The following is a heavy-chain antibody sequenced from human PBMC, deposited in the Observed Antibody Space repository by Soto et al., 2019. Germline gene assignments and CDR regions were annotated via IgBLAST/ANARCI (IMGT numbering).Heavy chain of an antibody. D-gene: IGHD1-26*01. CDR2: RYYIGST. CDR3: ARRLGAATPPSMDV. J-gene: IGHJ6*01. Sequence: SDTLALTGTVSDGSIISSSYYCGLIRQPPGKGVEWIWTRYYIGSTCYNPSRKSGVPISVDTSKNQFSLKLSSVTAANTAVYYCARRLGAATPPSMDVWGQGPTVTVSS. V-gene: IGHV4-39*01. CDR1: DGSIISSSYY.